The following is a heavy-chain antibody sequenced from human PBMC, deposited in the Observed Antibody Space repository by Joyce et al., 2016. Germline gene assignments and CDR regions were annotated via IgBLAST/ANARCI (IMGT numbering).Heavy chain of an antibody. V-gene: IGHV4-34*01. J-gene: IGHJ4*02. CDR2: INHGGRT. CDR3: ASLFPFDN. Sequence: QVQIQQWGAGLLKPSETLSLTCAVYGGSFRGHYWSWIRQSPGKGLEWIGDINHGGRTTYNPSLESRVTMSVDTSKNQISLRLTSVTVADTTVYYCASLFPFDNWGQGTLVTVSS. CDR1: GGSFRGHY.